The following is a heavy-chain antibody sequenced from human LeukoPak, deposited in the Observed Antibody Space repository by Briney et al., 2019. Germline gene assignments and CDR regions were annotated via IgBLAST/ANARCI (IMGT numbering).Heavy chain of an antibody. J-gene: IGHJ4*02. CDR3: ARDGYGPTDY. V-gene: IGHV4-59*11. CDR1: GGSSTGPY. D-gene: IGHD5-18*01. Sequence: PSETLSLTRTVSGGSSTGPYWSWIRHTPGKGLEWIGYIYHNGDTKYNPSLKSRVTMSVDTSKNQFSLKLSSVTPADTAVYYCARDGYGPTDYWGKGSLVTVSS. CDR2: IYHNGDT.